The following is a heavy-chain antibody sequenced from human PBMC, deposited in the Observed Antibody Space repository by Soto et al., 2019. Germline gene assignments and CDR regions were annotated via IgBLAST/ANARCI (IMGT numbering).Heavy chain of an antibody. CDR3: ASGGNSLRLFDY. J-gene: IGHJ4*02. V-gene: IGHV3-48*03. Sequence: GSLRLSCAASGFTFSSYEMNWVRQAPGKGLEWVSYISSSGSTIYYADSVKGRFTISRDNAKNSLYLQMNSLRAEDTAVYYCASGGNSLRLFDYWGQGTLVTVSS. CDR2: ISSSGSTI. CDR1: GFTFSSYE. D-gene: IGHD2-21*02.